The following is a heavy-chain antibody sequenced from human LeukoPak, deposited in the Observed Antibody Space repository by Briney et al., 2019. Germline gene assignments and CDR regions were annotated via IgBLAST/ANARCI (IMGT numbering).Heavy chain of an antibody. D-gene: IGHD6-6*01. CDR1: GGSISSSSYY. CDR3: ARRVIEYSSSSGGFDY. Sequence: KPSETLSLTCTVSGGSISSSSYYWGWIRQPPGKGLEWIGSIYYSGSTYYNPSLESRVTISVDTSKNQFSLKLSSVTAADTAVYYCARRVIEYSSSSGGFDYWGQGTLVTVSS. V-gene: IGHV4-39*01. CDR2: IYYSGST. J-gene: IGHJ4*02.